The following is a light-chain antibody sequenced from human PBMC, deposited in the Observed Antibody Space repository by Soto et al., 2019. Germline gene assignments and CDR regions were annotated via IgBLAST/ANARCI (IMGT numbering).Light chain of an antibody. CDR3: QQYHTSPIT. CDR1: QGVSRK. CDR2: GAS. V-gene: IGKV3-15*01. Sequence: DIVMTQSPATLSVAAGERVTFSCRASQGVSRKLAWYQHKPGQAPRLLISGASTGATGIPARFSGSGSGTEFTLTISSLQSEDCAIYYCQQYHTSPITFGGGTKVDIK. J-gene: IGKJ4*01.